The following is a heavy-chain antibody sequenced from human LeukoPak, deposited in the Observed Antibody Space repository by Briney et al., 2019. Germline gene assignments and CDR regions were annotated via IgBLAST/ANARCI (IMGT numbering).Heavy chain of an antibody. J-gene: IGHJ4*02. CDR1: GFTFSSHD. V-gene: IGHV3-23*01. CDR3: AREGQYCSSSACQFDY. Sequence: GGSLRLSCVGSGFTFSSHDMIWVRQDPGKGLEWVSDIGGRDTRINYADSVKGWFTISRDNSKNTVYLQMSSLRVEDTAIYYCAREGQYCSSSACQFDYWGQGTLVTV. D-gene: IGHD2-2*01. CDR2: IGGRDTRI.